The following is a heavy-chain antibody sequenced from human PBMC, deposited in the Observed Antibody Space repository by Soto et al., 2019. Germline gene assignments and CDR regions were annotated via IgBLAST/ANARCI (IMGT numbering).Heavy chain of an antibody. CDR1: GDSISSLY. D-gene: IGHD6-13*01. CDR2: INHSGST. CDR3: ARGRAAAGS. J-gene: IGHJ4*02. Sequence: PSETLSLTCTVSGDSISSLYWSWIRQPPGKGLEWIGEINHSGSTNYNPSLKSRVTISVDTSKNQFSLKLSSVAAADTAVYYCARGRAAAGSWGQGTLVTVSS. V-gene: IGHV4-34*01.